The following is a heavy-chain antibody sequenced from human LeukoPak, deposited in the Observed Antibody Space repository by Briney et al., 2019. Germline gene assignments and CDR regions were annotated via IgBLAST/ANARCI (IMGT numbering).Heavy chain of an antibody. D-gene: IGHD1-7*01. Sequence: SETLSLTCAVYGGSFSGYYWSWIRQPPGKGLEWIGEINHSGSTNYNPSLKSQVTISADTSKNQFSLKLSSVTAADTAVYYCVRDRELFYWGQGTLVTVSS. CDR1: GGSFSGYY. CDR2: INHSGST. CDR3: VRDRELFY. J-gene: IGHJ4*02. V-gene: IGHV4-34*01.